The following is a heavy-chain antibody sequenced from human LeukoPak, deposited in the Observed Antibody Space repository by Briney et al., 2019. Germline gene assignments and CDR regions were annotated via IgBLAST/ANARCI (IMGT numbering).Heavy chain of an antibody. CDR3: ARDRGYCSGGSCYRWFDP. D-gene: IGHD2-15*01. V-gene: IGHV4-59*01. J-gene: IGHJ5*02. Sequence: SETLSLTCTVSGGSISSDCWSWIRQPPGKGLEWIGYIYYSGSTNYNPSLKSRVTISVDTSKNQFSPKLSSVTAADTAVYYCARDRGYCSGGSCYRWFDPWGQGTLVTVSS. CDR2: IYYSGST. CDR1: GGSISSDC.